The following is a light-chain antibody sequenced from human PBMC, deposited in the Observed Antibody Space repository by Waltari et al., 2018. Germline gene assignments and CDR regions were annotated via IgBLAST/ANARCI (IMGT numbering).Light chain of an antibody. CDR1: RSNIVSNN. Sequence: QSVLPPPPSASGTPGQTVTIPCSGCRSNIVSNNVYWYQQLPGTAPKLLIHRNTQRPLGVPDRFPGSKSGTSASLAIGGLRSEDEADYYCAEWDDSLSGRVFGGGTKVTVL. J-gene: IGLJ3*02. CDR2: RNT. V-gene: IGLV1-47*01. CDR3: AEWDDSLSGRV.